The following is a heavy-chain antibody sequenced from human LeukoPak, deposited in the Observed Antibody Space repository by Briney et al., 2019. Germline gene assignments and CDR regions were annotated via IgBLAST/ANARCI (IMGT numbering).Heavy chain of an antibody. J-gene: IGHJ3*02. V-gene: IGHV3-48*02. CDR2: INRSSSTI. Sequence: PGGSLRLSCAGSGFTFSSYYMIWVRQAPGKGLEWVSYINRSSSTIYYADSVKGRFTISRDNAKNSLYLQMNRLRDRDTVVYYCARDQFYAFDIWGQGTMVTVSS. CDR1: GFTFSSYY. CDR3: ARDQFYAFDI.